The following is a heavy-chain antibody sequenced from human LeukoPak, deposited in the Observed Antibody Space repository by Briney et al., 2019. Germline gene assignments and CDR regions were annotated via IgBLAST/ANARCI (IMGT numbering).Heavy chain of an antibody. CDR3: ATVHSSGWYFFDY. D-gene: IGHD6-19*01. CDR2: FDPEDGET. V-gene: IGHV1-24*01. J-gene: IGHJ4*02. Sequence: ASVTVSCKVSGYTLTELSMHWVRQAPGKGLEWMGGFDPEDGETIYAQKFQGRVTMTEDTSTDTAYMELSSLRSEDTAVYYCATVHSSGWYFFDYWGQGTLVTVSS. CDR1: GYTLTELS.